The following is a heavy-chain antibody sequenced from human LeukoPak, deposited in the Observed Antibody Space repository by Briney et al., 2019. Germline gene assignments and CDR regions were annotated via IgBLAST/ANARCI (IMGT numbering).Heavy chain of an antibody. CDR2: IFYSGST. Sequence: SETLSLTCTVSGGSISSYYWSWIRQPPGKGLEWIGYIFYSGSTNYDPSLKSRVTISVDTSKNQFSLNLSSVTAADTAVYYCARGNSYYDSSDYFPWESFQHWGQGTLVTVSS. V-gene: IGHV4-59*01. CDR3: ARGNSYYDSSDYFPWESFQH. J-gene: IGHJ1*01. D-gene: IGHD3-22*01. CDR1: GGSISSYY.